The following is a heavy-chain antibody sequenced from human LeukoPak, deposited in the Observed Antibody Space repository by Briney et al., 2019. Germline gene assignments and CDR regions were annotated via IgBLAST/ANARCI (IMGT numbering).Heavy chain of an antibody. D-gene: IGHD6-19*01. J-gene: IGHJ4*02. V-gene: IGHV3-33*08. CDR2: IWYDGSNK. Sequence: GGSLRLSCAASGFTFSSYAMSWVRQAPGKGLEWVAVIWYDGSNKYYADSVKGRFTISRDNSKNTLYLQMNSLRAEDTAVYYCARDEQWLVHGYLDYWGQGTLVTVSS. CDR1: GFTFSSYA. CDR3: ARDEQWLVHGYLDY.